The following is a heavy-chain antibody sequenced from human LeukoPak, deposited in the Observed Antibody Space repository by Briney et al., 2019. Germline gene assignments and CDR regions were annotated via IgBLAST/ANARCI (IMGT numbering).Heavy chain of an antibody. CDR3: AREYYDSSGYYFDY. CDR1: GFTFSSYW. V-gene: IGHV3-7*01. Sequence: GGSLRLSCAASGFTFSSYWMSWVRQAPGKGLEWVANIKQDGSEKYYVDSVKGRFTISRDNAKNSLYLQMNSLRAEDTAVYYCAREYYDSSGYYFDYWGQGTLVTVSS. J-gene: IGHJ4*02. CDR2: IKQDGSEK. D-gene: IGHD3-22*01.